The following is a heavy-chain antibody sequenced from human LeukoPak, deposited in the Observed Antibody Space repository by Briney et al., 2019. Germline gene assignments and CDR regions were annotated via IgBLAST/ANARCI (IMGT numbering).Heavy chain of an antibody. Sequence: GASVKVSCKASGYTFTSYAMHWVRQAPGQRLEWMGWINAGNGNTKYSQKLQGRVTMTTDTSTSTAYMELRSLRSDDTAVYYCARGTQGLVPAAILGYYYYYYMDVWGEGTTVTVSS. CDR3: ARGTQGLVPAAILGYYYYYYMDV. J-gene: IGHJ6*03. D-gene: IGHD2-2*02. V-gene: IGHV1-3*01. CDR1: GYTFTSYA. CDR2: INAGNGNT.